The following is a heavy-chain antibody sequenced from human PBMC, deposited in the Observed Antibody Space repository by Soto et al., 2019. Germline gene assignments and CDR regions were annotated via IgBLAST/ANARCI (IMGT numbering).Heavy chain of an antibody. V-gene: IGHV3-48*02. CDR2: IASSGTPI. CDR3: TREGI. Sequence: EVQLVESGGGLPQAGGSLRLSCAASGFTLSDYAMNWVRQVPGKGLEWISQIASSGTPIYYADSVRGRFTISRDNAENSLYLQMNSLRDEDTAVYFCTREGIWGQGTLVTVSS. J-gene: IGHJ4*02. CDR1: GFTLSDYA.